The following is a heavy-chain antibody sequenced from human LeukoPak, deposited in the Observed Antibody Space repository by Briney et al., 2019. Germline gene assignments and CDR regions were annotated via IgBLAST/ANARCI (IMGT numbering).Heavy chain of an antibody. V-gene: IGHV3-66*02. CDR2: IYSGGST. CDR3: ARDALIAAAGTGNY. J-gene: IGHJ4*02. Sequence: PGGSLRLSCAASGFTVSSNYMSWVRQAPGKGLVWVSVIYSGGSTYYADSVKGRFTISRDNSKNTLYLQMNSLRAEDTAVYYCARDALIAAAGTGNYWGQGTLVTVSS. D-gene: IGHD6-13*01. CDR1: GFTVSSNY.